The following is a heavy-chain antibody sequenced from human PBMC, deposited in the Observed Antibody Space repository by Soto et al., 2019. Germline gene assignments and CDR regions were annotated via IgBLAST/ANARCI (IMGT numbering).Heavy chain of an antibody. Sequence: GASVKVSCKASGYTFTNYAIHWVRQAPGQRLEWMGWINAGNGHTKYSQKFQARVTITRDTSASTAYMELSTLRSEDTAVYYCARELTMIVDNWGQGTLVTVSS. V-gene: IGHV1-3*01. J-gene: IGHJ4*02. CDR1: GYTFTNYA. D-gene: IGHD3-22*01. CDR3: ARELTMIVDN. CDR2: INAGNGHT.